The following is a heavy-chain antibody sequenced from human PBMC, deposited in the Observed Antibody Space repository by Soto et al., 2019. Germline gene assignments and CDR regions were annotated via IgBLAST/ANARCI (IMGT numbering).Heavy chain of an antibody. CDR3: ARDIGFDYVN. D-gene: IGHD3-16*01. CDR2: VKEDGSEL. J-gene: IGHJ4*02. Sequence: GGSLRLSCAVSGFNVMSYWMSWVRQAPGKGLEWVASVKEDGSELYYLHSVRGRFSISRDSAGNALHLTMNYLSAEDTGVYFCARDIGFDYVNWGQGIPVTVSS. V-gene: IGHV3-7*01. CDR1: GFNVMSYW.